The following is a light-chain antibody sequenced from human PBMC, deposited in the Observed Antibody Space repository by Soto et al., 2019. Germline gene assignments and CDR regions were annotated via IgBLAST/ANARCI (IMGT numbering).Light chain of an antibody. CDR1: QRVYSN. CDR3: QQYTNWPPNT. J-gene: IGKJ5*01. CDR2: GAS. V-gene: IGKV3-15*01. Sequence: EILMTQSPDTLSVSTGESATLSCRASQRVYSNLAWYQQRPGQAPRLLIYGASTRATGVPARFSGRGSGTEFTLTISSLQSEDFAVYYCQQYTNWPPNTFGQGTRLEIK.